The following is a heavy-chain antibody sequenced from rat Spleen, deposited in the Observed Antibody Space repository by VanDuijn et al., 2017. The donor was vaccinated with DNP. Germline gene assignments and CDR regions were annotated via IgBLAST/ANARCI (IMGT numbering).Heavy chain of an antibody. CDR1: GFSLTSNS. D-gene: IGHD1-5*01. V-gene: IGHV2-1*01. CDR2: IWSGGST. J-gene: IGHJ3*01. Sequence: QVQLKESGPGLVQPSQTLSLTCTVSGFSLTSNSVHWVRQPPGKGLEWVGAIWSGGSTDYNSALKSRLSISRDTSKSQVLLKMNSLQTEDTAMYFCARSPAGKYNGWLAYWGQGTLVTVSS. CDR3: ARSPAGKYNGWLAY.